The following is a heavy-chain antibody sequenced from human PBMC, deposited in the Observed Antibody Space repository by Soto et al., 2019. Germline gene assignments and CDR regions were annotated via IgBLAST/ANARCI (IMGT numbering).Heavy chain of an antibody. D-gene: IGHD2-8*01. J-gene: IGHJ5*02. CDR1: GYSFTSYW. V-gene: IGHV5-51*01. CDR3: ARDTPSGGYCTNGVCYTLRWFDP. CDR2: IYPGDSDT. Sequence: PGESLKISCKGSGYSFTSYWIGWVRQMPGKGLEWMGIIYPGDSDTRYSPSFQGQVTISADKSISTAYMELRSLRSDDTAVYYCARDTPSGGYCTNGVCYTLRWFDPWGQGTLVTVSS.